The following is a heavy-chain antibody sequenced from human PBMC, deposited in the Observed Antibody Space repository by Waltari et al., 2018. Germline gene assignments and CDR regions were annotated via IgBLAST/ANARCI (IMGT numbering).Heavy chain of an antibody. CDR3: ARLDCGPTSCYTLDP. CDR1: GGSLISYY. D-gene: IGHD2-2*02. Sequence: QVHLQESGPGLLKPSETLSPTCSVPGGSLISYYWTWARQPAWKGLEWIGLIYTSGSTNYSPCLNGRVTMSVDTSKNQLSLRLTSVTAADTAFYYCARLDCGPTSCYTLDPWGQGTLVIVSS. CDR2: IYTSGST. V-gene: IGHV4-4*07. J-gene: IGHJ5*02.